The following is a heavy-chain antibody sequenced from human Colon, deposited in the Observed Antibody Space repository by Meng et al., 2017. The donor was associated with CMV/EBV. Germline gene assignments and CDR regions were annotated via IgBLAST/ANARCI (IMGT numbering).Heavy chain of an antibody. V-gene: IGHV3-23*01. CDR1: GFTFSSYA. J-gene: IGHJ1*01. D-gene: IGHD5-12*01. Sequence: GESLKISCAASGFTFSSYAMSWVRQAPGKGLEWVSAISGSGGSTYYADSVKGRFTISRDNSKNTLYLQMTNLRSDDTAVYYCAKHIVASISEDGLGTWGQGTLVTVSS. CDR3: AKHIVASISEDGLGT. CDR2: ISGSGGST.